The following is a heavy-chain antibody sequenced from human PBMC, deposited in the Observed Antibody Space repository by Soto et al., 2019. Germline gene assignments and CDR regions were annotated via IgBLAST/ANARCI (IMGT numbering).Heavy chain of an antibody. Sequence: SGPTLVNPTQTLTLTCTFSGFSLPTSGVGVGWIRQPPGKALEWLALIYWLDDKRDSPSLKGRLTITKDTSNNQEVLARTNTDPVDTATYYCAHHTITPVTNWFDPWGLGTLVTVSS. V-gene: IGHV2-5*01. CDR2: IYWLDDK. CDR3: AHHTITPVTNWFDP. J-gene: IGHJ5*02. CDR1: GFSLPTSGVG. D-gene: IGHD2-2*01.